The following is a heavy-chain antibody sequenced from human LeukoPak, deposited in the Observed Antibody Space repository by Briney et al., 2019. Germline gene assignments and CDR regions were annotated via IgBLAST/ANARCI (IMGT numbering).Heavy chain of an antibody. Sequence: SETLSLTCTVSGDSISHYYWSWIRQPPGKGLEWIGYNPSLKSRVTFLVDASKNQFSLKLSSVTAADTAVYYCARLPNDILTGYYFGYMDVWGKGTTVTVSS. V-gene: IGHV4-59*08. D-gene: IGHD3-9*01. CDR1: GDSISHYY. J-gene: IGHJ6*03. CDR3: ARLPNDILTGYYFGYMDV.